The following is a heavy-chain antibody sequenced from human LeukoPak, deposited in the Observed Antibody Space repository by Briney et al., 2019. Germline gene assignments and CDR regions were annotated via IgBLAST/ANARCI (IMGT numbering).Heavy chain of an antibody. V-gene: IGHV4-61*08. CDR2: IYYSGST. CDR3: ARDGRAGSLFAY. J-gene: IGHJ4*02. Sequence: SETLSLTCTVSGGSISSGDYYWSWIRQPPGKGLEWIGYIYYSGSTNYKPSLKSRVTISVDTSKNQFSLKLSSVTAADTAIYYCARDGRAGSLFAYWGQGTLVTVSS. D-gene: IGHD6-19*01. CDR1: GGSISSGDYY.